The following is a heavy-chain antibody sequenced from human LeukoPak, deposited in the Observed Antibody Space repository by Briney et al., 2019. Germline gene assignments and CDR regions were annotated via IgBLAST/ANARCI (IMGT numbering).Heavy chain of an antibody. CDR2: ISGSGGST. J-gene: IGHJ3*02. CDR3: AKVMRADTIFGVVTRIDAFDI. Sequence: GGSLRLSCAASGFTFSSYSMNWVRQAPGKGLEWVSAISGSGGSTYYADSVKGRFTISRDNSKNTLYLQMNSLRAEDTAVYYCAKVMRADTIFGVVTRIDAFDIWGQGTMVTVSS. D-gene: IGHD3-3*01. V-gene: IGHV3-23*01. CDR1: GFTFSSYS.